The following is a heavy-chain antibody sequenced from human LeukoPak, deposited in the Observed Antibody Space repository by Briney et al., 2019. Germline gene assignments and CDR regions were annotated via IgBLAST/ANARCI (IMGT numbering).Heavy chain of an antibody. CDR1: GFTFSSYG. J-gene: IGHJ4*02. CDR3: AKQSGADRGHLDF. CDR2: ISYDGSNK. D-gene: IGHD4/OR15-4a*01. V-gene: IGHV3-30*18. Sequence: QPGRSLRLSCAASGFTFSSYGMHRVRQAPGKGLEWVAVISYDGSNKYCADSVKGRFTISRDNSKNTLYLQMNSLRAEDTAVYYCAKQSGADRGHLDFWDQGTLVTVSS.